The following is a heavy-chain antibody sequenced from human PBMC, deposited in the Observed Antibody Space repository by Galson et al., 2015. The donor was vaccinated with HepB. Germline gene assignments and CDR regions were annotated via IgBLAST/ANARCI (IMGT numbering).Heavy chain of an antibody. J-gene: IGHJ5*02. CDR1: GFTFSTYW. Sequence: SLRLSCAASGFTFSTYWMSWVRQAPGRGLEWVANIKQDGSEKYYVGSVKGRFTISRDNAKNSLYLQMNSLRAEDTAVYYCARDIWSVYWFDPWGQGTLVTVSS. CDR2: IKQDGSEK. D-gene: IGHD2-8*02. CDR3: ARDIWSVYWFDP. V-gene: IGHV3-7*03.